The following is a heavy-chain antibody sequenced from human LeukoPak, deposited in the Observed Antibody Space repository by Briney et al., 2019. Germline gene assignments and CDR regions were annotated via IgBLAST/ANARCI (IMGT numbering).Heavy chain of an antibody. CDR3: ARAETGSYSYFDY. D-gene: IGHD1-26*01. CDR2: INPNSGGT. Sequence: GASVKVSCKASGYTFTGYYMHWVRQAPGQGLEWMGWINPNSGGTNYAQKFQGRVTMTRDTSISTAYMELSRPRSDDTAVYYCARAETGSYSYFDYWGQGTLVTVSS. J-gene: IGHJ4*02. CDR1: GYTFTGYY. V-gene: IGHV1-2*02.